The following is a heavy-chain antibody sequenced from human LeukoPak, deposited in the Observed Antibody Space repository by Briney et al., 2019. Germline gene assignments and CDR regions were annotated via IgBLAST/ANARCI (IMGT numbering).Heavy chain of an antibody. CDR3: TTERRDYDSSGYYLDY. CDR2: IKSKTDGGTT. J-gene: IGHJ4*02. D-gene: IGHD3-22*01. V-gene: IGHV3-15*01. CDR1: GFTFSNAW. Sequence: PGGALRLSCAASGFTFSNAWMSWVREAPGKGLEWVGRIKSKTDGGTTDYAAPVKGRFTISRDDSKNTLYLQMNSLKTEDTAVYYCTTERRDYDSSGYYLDYWGQGTLVTVSS.